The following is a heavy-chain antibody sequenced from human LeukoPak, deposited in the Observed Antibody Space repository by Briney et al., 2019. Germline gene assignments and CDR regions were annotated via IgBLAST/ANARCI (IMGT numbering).Heavy chain of an antibody. CDR3: ATDLGPIFGVTSDLDI. CDR1: GYTLTELS. Sequence: GASVKVSCKVSGYTLTELSIHWVRQAPGKGLEWMGGFDPEDGETIYAQKFQGRVTMTEDTSTDTAYMELSSLRSEDTAVYYCATDLGPIFGVTSDLDIWGQGTMVTVSS. D-gene: IGHD3-3*01. V-gene: IGHV1-24*01. J-gene: IGHJ3*02. CDR2: FDPEDGET.